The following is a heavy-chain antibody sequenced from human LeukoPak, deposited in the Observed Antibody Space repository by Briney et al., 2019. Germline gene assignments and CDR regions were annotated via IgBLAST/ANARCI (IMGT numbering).Heavy chain of an antibody. Sequence: ASVKVSCKASGYTFTAYFMHWVRQAPGQGPEWMGRINPDSGGTSYAQKFQGRVTMTRDTSISTAYMELSSLRSDDTAVYYCAKESSFGFDYWGQGTLVTVSS. CDR3: AKESSFGFDY. CDR2: INPDSGGT. J-gene: IGHJ4*02. CDR1: GYTFTAYF. V-gene: IGHV1-2*06. D-gene: IGHD3-3*01.